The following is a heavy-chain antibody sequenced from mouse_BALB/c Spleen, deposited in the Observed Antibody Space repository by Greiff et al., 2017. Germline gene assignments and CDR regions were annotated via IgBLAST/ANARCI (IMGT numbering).Heavy chain of an antibody. D-gene: IGHD2-4*01. Sequence: EVKLMESGGGLVQPGGSLRLSCAPSGFTFTDYYMSWVRQPPGKALEWLGFIRNKANGYTTEYSASVKGRFTISRDNSQSILYLQMNTLRAEDSATYYCARGYYDYDYYAMDYWGQGTSVTVSS. J-gene: IGHJ4*01. V-gene: IGHV7-3*02. CDR3: ARGYYDYDYYAMDY. CDR2: IRNKANGYTT. CDR1: GFTFTDYY.